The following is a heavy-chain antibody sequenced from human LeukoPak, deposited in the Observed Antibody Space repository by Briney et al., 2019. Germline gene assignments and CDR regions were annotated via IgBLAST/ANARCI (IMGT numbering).Heavy chain of an antibody. V-gene: IGHV4-39*01. J-gene: IGHJ4*02. Sequence: SETLSLTCTVSGGSISSSSYYWGWIRQPPGKGLEWIGSIYYSGSTYYNPSLKSRVTISVDTSKNQFSLKLSSVTAADTAVYYCARTTMIVVVTDFDYWGQGTLVTVSS. CDR2: IYYSGST. CDR1: GGSISSSSYY. CDR3: ARTTMIVVVTDFDY. D-gene: IGHD3-22*01.